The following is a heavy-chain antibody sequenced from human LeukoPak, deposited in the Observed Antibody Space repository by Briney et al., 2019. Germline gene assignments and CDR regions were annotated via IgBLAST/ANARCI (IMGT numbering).Heavy chain of an antibody. CDR2: IIPIFGTA. J-gene: IGHJ6*03. CDR3: ARVGRGGTGYYYYYMDV. D-gene: IGHD3-16*01. V-gene: IGHV1-69*05. Sequence: ASVKVSCKASGGTFSSYAISWVRQAPGQGLEWMGGIIPIFGTANYAQKFQGRVTITTDESTSTAYMELSSLRSEDTAVYYCARVGRGGTGYYYYYMDVWGKGTTVTVSS. CDR1: GGTFSSYA.